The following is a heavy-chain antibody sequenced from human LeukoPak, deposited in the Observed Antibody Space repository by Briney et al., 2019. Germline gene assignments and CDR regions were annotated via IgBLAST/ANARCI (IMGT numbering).Heavy chain of an antibody. V-gene: IGHV2-5*02. CDR2: IYWDDDK. Sequence: GSGPTLVKPTQTLTLTCTFSGFSLSTSGVGVGWIRQSPGKALEWLALIYWDDDKRYSPSLKSRLTITKDTSKNQVVLTMTNMDPVDTATYYCAHAEDDILTGYFDYWGQGTLVTVSS. D-gene: IGHD3-9*01. CDR3: AHAEDDILTGYFDY. J-gene: IGHJ4*02. CDR1: GFSLSTSGVG.